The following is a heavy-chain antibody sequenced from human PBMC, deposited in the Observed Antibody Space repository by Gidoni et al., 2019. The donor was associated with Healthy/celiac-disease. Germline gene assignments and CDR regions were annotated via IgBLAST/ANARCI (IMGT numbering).Heavy chain of an antibody. CDR2: IYTSGST. D-gene: IGHD3-3*01. Sequence: QVRLQESGPGLVKPSETLSLTCTVAGGPISSYYWSWIRQPAGKGLEWIGRIYTSGSTNYNPSLKSRVTMSVDTSKNQFSLKLSYVTAADTAVYYCARDITSGDFWSPFNYGMDVWGQGTTVTVSS. V-gene: IGHV4-4*07. CDR3: ARDITSGDFWSPFNYGMDV. CDR1: GGPISSYY. J-gene: IGHJ6*02.